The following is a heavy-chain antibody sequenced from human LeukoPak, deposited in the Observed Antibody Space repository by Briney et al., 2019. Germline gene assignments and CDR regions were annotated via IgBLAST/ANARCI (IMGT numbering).Heavy chain of an antibody. Sequence: PGGSLRLSCAASGFTFSSYWMSWVRQAPGKGLEWVANIKKDGSEKYYVDSVKGRFTISRDNAKTSLYLQMNSLRAEDTAVYYCARDVDGSGRPADYYMDVWGKGTTVTVSS. CDR3: ARDVDGSGRPADYYMDV. CDR1: GFTFSSYW. J-gene: IGHJ6*03. V-gene: IGHV3-7*01. CDR2: IKKDGSEK. D-gene: IGHD3-10*01.